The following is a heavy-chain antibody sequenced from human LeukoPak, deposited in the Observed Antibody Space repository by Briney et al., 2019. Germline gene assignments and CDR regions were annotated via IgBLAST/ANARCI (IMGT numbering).Heavy chain of an antibody. V-gene: IGHV4-61*02. D-gene: IGHD5-18*01. CDR1: GGSISSGSYY. CDR3: ARTAMVDYYYMDV. Sequence: SQTLSLTCTVSGGSISSGSYYWSWIRQPAGKGLEWIGRIYTSGSTNYNPSLKSRVTISVDTSKNQFSLKLSSVTAADTAVYYCARTAMVDYYYMDVWGKGTTVTVSS. J-gene: IGHJ6*03. CDR2: IYTSGST.